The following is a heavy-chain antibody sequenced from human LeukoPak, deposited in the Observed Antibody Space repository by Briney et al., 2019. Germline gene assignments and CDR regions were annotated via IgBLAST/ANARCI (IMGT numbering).Heavy chain of an antibody. D-gene: IGHD6-6*01. CDR1: GFTFSSYG. CDR3: ASGLYDRSSGSLDY. J-gene: IGHJ4*02. Sequence: PGGSLRLSCAASGFTFSSYGMHWVRQAPGKGLEWVAVISYDGSNKYYADSVKGRFTISRDNSKNTLYLQMNSLRAEDTAVYYCASGLYDRSSGSLDYWGQGTLVTVSS. CDR2: ISYDGSNK. V-gene: IGHV3-30*03.